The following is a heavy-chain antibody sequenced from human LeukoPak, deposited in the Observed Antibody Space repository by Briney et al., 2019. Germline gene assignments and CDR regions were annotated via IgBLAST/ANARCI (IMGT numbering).Heavy chain of an antibody. CDR3: ARDATYCTNGVCYTRFDY. Sequence: GGSLRLSCAASGFNFTSHWMSWVRQAPGKGLEWVARMNLDGSEKYYVDSVKGRFTISRDNAKTSLYLEMNSLRAEDTAVYYCARDATYCTNGVCYTRFDYWGQGTLVTVSS. V-gene: IGHV3-7*01. D-gene: IGHD2-8*01. CDR1: GFNFTSHW. CDR2: MNLDGSEK. J-gene: IGHJ4*02.